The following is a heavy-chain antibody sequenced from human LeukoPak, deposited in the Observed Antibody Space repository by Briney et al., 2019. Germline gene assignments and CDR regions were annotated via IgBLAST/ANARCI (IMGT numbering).Heavy chain of an antibody. CDR2: ISWNSGSI. J-gene: IGHJ4*02. CDR3: ATRGRSGDYYDSSGYSGEFDY. V-gene: IGHV3-9*01. Sequence: GGSLRLSCAASGFTFDDYAMHWVRQVPGKGLEWLSGISWNSGSIGYADSVKGRFTISRDNAKNSLYLQMNSLRAEDTALYYCATRGRSGDYYDSSGYSGEFDYWGQGTLVTVSS. CDR1: GFTFDDYA. D-gene: IGHD3-22*01.